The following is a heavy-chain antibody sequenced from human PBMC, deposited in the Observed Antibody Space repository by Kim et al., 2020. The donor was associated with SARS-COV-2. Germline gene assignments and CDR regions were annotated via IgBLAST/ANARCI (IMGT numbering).Heavy chain of an antibody. CDR1: GFTLGDYA. CDR2: ISSKPSGGTT. V-gene: IGHV3-49*04. CDR3: TPLPCGVSCYSWGSD. Sequence: GGSLRLSCTISGFTLGDYAMSWVRQAPGKGLEWVGFISSKPSGGTTKYAASVRGRFTISRDDSKSVVYLQMNSLEIEDTAVYYCTPLPCGVSCYSWGSDWGQGTLLSVHS. D-gene: IGHD2-15*01. J-gene: IGHJ4*02.